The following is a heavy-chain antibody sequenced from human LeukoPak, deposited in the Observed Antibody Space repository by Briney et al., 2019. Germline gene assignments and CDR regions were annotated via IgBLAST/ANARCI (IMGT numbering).Heavy chain of an antibody. D-gene: IGHD2-15*01. V-gene: IGHV6-1*01. Sequence: SQTLSLTCAISGDSVSSNSAAWNWIRQSPSRGLEWLGRTYYRSKWYNDYAVSVKSRITISPDTSKNQFSLQLNSVTPEDTAVYYCARGYCSGGSCYPYLDYWGQGTLVTVSS. CDR2: TYYRSKWYN. J-gene: IGHJ4*02. CDR1: GDSVSSNSAA. CDR3: ARGYCSGGSCYPYLDY.